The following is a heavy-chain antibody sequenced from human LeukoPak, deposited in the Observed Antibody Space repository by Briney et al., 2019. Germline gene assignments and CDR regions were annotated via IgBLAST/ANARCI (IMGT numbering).Heavy chain of an antibody. J-gene: IGHJ6*02. CDR1: GFTFSSNG. CDR3: ARAGRGWFGSMDV. CDR2: VSFDGSNK. D-gene: IGHD3-10*01. Sequence: GTSLRLSCAASGFTFSSNGMHWVHQAPGKGLEWVAVVSFDGSNKYFEDSVKGRFSISRDNSRNTLYLQMNSLRAEDTAVYYCARAGRGWFGSMDVWGQGTTVTVSS. V-gene: IGHV3-33*01.